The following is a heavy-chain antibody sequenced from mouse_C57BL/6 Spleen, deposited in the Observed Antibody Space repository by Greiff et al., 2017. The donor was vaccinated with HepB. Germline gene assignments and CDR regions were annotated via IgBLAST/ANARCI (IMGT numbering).Heavy chain of an antibody. V-gene: IGHV5-17*01. Sequence: EVQLQESGGGLVKPGGSLKLSCAASGFTFSDYGMHWVRQAPEKGLEWVAYISSGSSTIYYADTVKGRFTISRDNAKNTLFLQMTSLRSEDTAMYYCARDYGSPFDYWGQGTTLTVSS. CDR2: ISSGSSTI. J-gene: IGHJ2*01. CDR1: GFTFSDYG. CDR3: ARDYGSPFDY. D-gene: IGHD1-1*01.